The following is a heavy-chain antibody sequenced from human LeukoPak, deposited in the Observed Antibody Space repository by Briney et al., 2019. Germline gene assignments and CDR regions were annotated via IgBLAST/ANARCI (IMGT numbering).Heavy chain of an antibody. J-gene: IGHJ6*03. V-gene: IGHV3-30*02. CDR2: IRYDGSNK. CDR1: GFTFSSYG. Sequence: HPGGSLRLSCAASGFTFSSYGMHWVRQAPGKGLEWVAFIRYDGSNKYYADSVKGRFTISRDNSKNTLYLQMSSLRAEDTAVYYCARETADTATRTYYYYYMDVWGKGTTVTVSS. CDR3: ARETADTATRTYYYYYMDV. D-gene: IGHD5-18*01.